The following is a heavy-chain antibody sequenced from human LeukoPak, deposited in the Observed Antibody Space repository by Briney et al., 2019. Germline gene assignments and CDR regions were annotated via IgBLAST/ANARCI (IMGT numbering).Heavy chain of an antibody. CDR1: GYTFTGFY. CDR2: INPNSGGT. Sequence: ASVKVSCKASGYTFTGFYIHWVRQAPGQGLEWMGWINPNSGGTNYAQKFQDRVTMTRDTSVSTAYMELSSLRSDDTAIYYCARPLTTSGWYFDLWGRGTLVTVSS. V-gene: IGHV1-2*02. CDR3: ARPLTTSGWYFDL. D-gene: IGHD1-14*01. J-gene: IGHJ2*01.